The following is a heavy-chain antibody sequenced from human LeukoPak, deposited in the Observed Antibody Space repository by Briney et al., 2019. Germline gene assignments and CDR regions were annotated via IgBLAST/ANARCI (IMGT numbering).Heavy chain of an antibody. Sequence: GGSLRLSCTASGFTFGDYARSWIRQAPGKGLEWVGFIRSKAYGETADYAASVKGRFTISRDDSKAIAYLQMNSLKTEDTAVYYCTTEIEWEVILYWGQGTLVTVSS. CDR2: IRSKAYGETA. CDR3: TTEIEWEVILY. V-gene: IGHV3-49*03. J-gene: IGHJ4*02. CDR1: GFTFGDYA. D-gene: IGHD1-26*01.